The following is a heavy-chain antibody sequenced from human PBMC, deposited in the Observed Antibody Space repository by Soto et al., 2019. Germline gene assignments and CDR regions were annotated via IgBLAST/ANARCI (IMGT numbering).Heavy chain of an antibody. V-gene: IGHV2-26*01. J-gene: IGHJ4*02. Sequence: SAPTLVNPTETLTLTCTVTGFSLSNGIMGVSWIRQPPGKALEWLAHIFSNDEKSYSTSLKSRLTISKDPSNSPVSLTMSNRDPVDTSTYYCARISNLYDSSGYNLPDCWGQGALVPVYS. CDR2: IFSNDEK. D-gene: IGHD3-22*01. CDR1: GFSLSNGIMG. CDR3: ARISNLYDSSGYNLPDC.